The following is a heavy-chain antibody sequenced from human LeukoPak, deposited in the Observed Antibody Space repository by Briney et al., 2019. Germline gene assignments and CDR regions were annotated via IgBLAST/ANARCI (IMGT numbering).Heavy chain of an antibody. CDR2: IKQDGGEK. CDR1: GFNFNTYW. J-gene: IGHJ4*02. D-gene: IGHD3-3*01. V-gene: IGHV3-7*01. CDR3: ARDGATYYDFWSGSYYFDY. Sequence: GGSLRLSCAASGFNFNTYWTTWVRQAPGKGLEWVANIKQDGGEKFYVDSVKGRFTISRDNAKNSLYLQMNSLRAEDTAVYYCARDGATYYDFWSGSYYFDYWGQGSLVTVSS.